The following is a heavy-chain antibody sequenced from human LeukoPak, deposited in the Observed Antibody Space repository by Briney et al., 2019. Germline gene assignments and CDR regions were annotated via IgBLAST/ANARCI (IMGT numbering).Heavy chain of an antibody. CDR2: IKQDGSDK. CDR1: GLTFRNYW. Sequence: GGSLRLSCAASGLTFRNYWMSWVRQAPGKGLEWVANIKQDGSDKFYVDSVNGRFTISRDNAKNSLYLQMNSLRAEDTAVYYCAKGDVSVTREFDYWGQGTLVTVSS. CDR3: AKGDVSVTREFDY. D-gene: IGHD7-27*01. V-gene: IGHV3-7*01. J-gene: IGHJ4*02.